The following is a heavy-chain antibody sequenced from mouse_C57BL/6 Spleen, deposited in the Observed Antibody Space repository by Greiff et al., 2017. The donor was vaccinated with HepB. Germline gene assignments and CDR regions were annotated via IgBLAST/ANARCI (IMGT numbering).Heavy chain of an antibody. Sequence: QVQLQQPGAELVKPGASVKLSCKASGYTFTSYWMHWVKQRPGQGLEWIGMIHPNSGSTNYNEKFKSKATLTVDKSSSTAYMQLSSLTSEDSAVYYCARGGADGYLTDYWGQGTTLTVSS. D-gene: IGHD2-3*01. CDR1: GYTFTSYW. CDR3: ARGGADGYLTDY. J-gene: IGHJ2*01. V-gene: IGHV1-64*01. CDR2: IHPNSGST.